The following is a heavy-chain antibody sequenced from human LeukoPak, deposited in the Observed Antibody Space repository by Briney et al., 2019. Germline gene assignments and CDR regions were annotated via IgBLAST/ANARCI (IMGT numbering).Heavy chain of an antibody. Sequence: SETLSLTCTVSGGSISSYYWSWIRQPPGKGLEWIGYIYTSGSTNYNPSLKSRVTISVDTSKNQFSLKLSSVTAADTAVYYCARGVPYSSGHGDFDYWGRGTLVTVSS. V-gene: IGHV4-4*09. CDR3: ARGVPYSSGHGDFDY. CDR1: GGSISSYY. D-gene: IGHD6-19*01. CDR2: IYTSGST. J-gene: IGHJ4*02.